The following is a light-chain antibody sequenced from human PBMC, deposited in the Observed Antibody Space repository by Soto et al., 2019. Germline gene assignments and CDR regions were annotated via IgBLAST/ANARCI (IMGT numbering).Light chain of an antibody. CDR1: SSDIGTYNY. V-gene: IGLV2-11*01. CDR3: CSYTGNYKV. Sequence: QSVLTQPRSVSGSPGQSVTISCTGSSSDIGTYNYVSWYQQHPGKVPKLMIYDVTKRPSGVPDRFSGSKSGDTASLTISGLQVEDEADYYCCSYTGNYKVFGGGTKVTVL. J-gene: IGLJ3*02. CDR2: DVT.